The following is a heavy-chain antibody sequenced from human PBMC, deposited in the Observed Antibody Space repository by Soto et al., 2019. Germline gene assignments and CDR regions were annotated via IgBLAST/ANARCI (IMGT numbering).Heavy chain of an antibody. V-gene: IGHV1-46*03. Sequence: QVQLVQSGAEVKKPGASVKVSCKASGYTFTSYYMHWVRQAPGQGLEWMGIINPSGGSTSYAQKFQGRVTMTRDTSTSTVYMELSSLRSEDTAVYYCARDIGMYYYGSGSYLANGMDVWGQGTTVTVSS. J-gene: IGHJ6*02. D-gene: IGHD3-10*01. CDR2: INPSGGST. CDR1: GYTFTSYY. CDR3: ARDIGMYYYGSGSYLANGMDV.